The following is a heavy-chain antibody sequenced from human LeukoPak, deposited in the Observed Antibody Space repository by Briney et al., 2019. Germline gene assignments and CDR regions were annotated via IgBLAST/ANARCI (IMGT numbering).Heavy chain of an antibody. CDR3: AKDRGSEYQLPDY. J-gene: IGHJ4*02. CDR1: GFTFDDYA. Sequence: GGSLRLSCAASGFTFDDYAMHWVRQAPGKGLEWVSGISWNSGSIGYADPVKGRFTISRDNAKNSLYLQMNSLRAEDTALYYCAKDRGSEYQLPDYWGQGTLVTVSS. D-gene: IGHD2-2*01. CDR2: ISWNSGSI. V-gene: IGHV3-9*01.